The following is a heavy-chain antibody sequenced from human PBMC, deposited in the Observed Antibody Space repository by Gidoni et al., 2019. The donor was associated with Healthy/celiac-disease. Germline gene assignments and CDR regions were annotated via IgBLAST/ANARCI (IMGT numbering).Heavy chain of an antibody. J-gene: IGHJ4*02. V-gene: IGHV3-23*01. Sequence: EVQLLESGGGLVQPGGSLRLSCAASGFTFSSYAMSWVRQAPGKGLEWVAAISGIGGSTYYADSVKGRFTISRDNSKNTLYLQMNSLRAEDTAVYYCAKVGSGSYSIIYYFDYWGQGTLVTVSS. CDR2: ISGIGGST. CDR3: AKVGSGSYSIIYYFDY. D-gene: IGHD1-26*01. CDR1: GFTFSSYA.